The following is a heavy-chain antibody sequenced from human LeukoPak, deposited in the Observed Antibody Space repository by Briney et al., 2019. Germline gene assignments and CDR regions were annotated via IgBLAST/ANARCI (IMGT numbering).Heavy chain of an antibody. Sequence: SETLSLTCTVSGYFISSGYYWGWIRQPPGKGLEWIGSIYHSGSTDYNPSLKSRVTISVDTSKNQFPLKLSSVTAAGTAVYYCARPLFTYYYGSGSYGRGFDYWGQGTLVTVSS. CDR2: IYHSGST. D-gene: IGHD3-10*01. CDR1: GYFISSGYY. J-gene: IGHJ4*02. V-gene: IGHV4-38-2*02. CDR3: ARPLFTYYYGSGSYGRGFDY.